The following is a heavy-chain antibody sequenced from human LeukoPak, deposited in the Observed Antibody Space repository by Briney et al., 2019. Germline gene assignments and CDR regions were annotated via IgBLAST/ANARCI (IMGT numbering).Heavy chain of an antibody. D-gene: IGHD7-27*01. V-gene: IGHV1-69*13. J-gene: IGHJ4*02. CDR3: ARATANGGWAFDY. CDR1: GGTFSSYA. Sequence: PVKVSCKASGGTFSSYAISWVRQAPGQGLEWMGGIIPIFGTANYAQKFQGRVTITADESTSTAYMELSSLRSEDTAVYYCARATANGGWAFDYWGQGPRVTVSS. CDR2: IIPIFGTA.